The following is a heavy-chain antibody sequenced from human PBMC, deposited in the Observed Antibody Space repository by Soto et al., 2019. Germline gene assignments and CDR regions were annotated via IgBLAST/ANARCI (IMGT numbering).Heavy chain of an antibody. Sequence: EGQLLESGGGLVQPGGSLRLYCAASGFTFSRFGMSWVRQAPGKGLEWVSGISGGGNPTYYSDSMKGRFTISRDSAKNTLYLQMNSLRTEDTAVYYCAKDITYDSSAYDSWGQGTLVTVSS. J-gene: IGHJ4*02. CDR3: AKDITYDSSAYDS. D-gene: IGHD3-22*01. V-gene: IGHV3-23*01. CDR1: GFTFSRFG. CDR2: ISGGGNPT.